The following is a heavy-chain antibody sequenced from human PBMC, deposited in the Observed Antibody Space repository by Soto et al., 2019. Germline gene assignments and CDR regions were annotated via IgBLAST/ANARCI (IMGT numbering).Heavy chain of an antibody. CDR2: TSYDGRNN. J-gene: IGHJ4*02. D-gene: IGHD3-22*01. CDR3: AKDTYYRDGSGLYVFDY. V-gene: IGHV3-30*18. Sequence: QVQLVESGGGVVQPGRSLRLSCAVSGSIFSSYGMHWVRQAPGKGLDWVAVTSYDGRNNNYADSVRGRFTISRDNSKSTLYLQMNSLRPEDTAVYYCAKDTYYRDGSGLYVFDYWGQRTPVTVSS. CDR1: GSIFSSYG.